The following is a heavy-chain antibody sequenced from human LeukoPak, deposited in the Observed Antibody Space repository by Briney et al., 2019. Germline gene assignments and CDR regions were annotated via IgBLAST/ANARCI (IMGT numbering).Heavy chain of an antibody. CDR1: GFTFSSYG. J-gene: IGHJ6*02. Sequence: PGGSLRLSCAASGFTFSSYGMHWVRQAPGKGLEWVAVISYDGSNKYYADSMKGRFTISRDNSKNTLYLQMNSLRAEDTAVYYCAKGRGVNYYYGMDVWGQGTTVTVSS. V-gene: IGHV3-30*18. CDR2: ISYDGSNK. CDR3: AKGRGVNYYYGMDV. D-gene: IGHD3-10*01.